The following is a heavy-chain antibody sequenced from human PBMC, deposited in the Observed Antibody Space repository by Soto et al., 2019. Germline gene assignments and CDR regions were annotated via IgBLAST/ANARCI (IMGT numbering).Heavy chain of an antibody. CDR1: GDSFNSLD. Sequence: ASVKGLCKTSGDSFNSLDSNWVRQTAGQGLEWMGWMQPSTGRTGYAQKFQGRVTMTRDTSINTAYMELITLTSDDTAYYFCARGASAVSVHWG. CDR3: ARGASAVSVH. V-gene: IGHV1-8*01. CDR2: MQPSTGRT. D-gene: IGHD1-20*01. J-gene: IGHJ1*01.